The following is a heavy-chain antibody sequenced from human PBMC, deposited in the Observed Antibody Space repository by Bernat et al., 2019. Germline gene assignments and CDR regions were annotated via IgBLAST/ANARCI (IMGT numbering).Heavy chain of an antibody. CDR1: GFSLSNARMG. CDR2: IFSNDEK. CDR3: ARIVRSSSWYRKGELLNY. D-gene: IGHD6-13*01. V-gene: IGHV2-26*01. Sequence: QVTLKESGPVLVKPTETLTLTCTVSGFSLSNARMGVSWIRQPPGKALEWLAHIFSNDEKSYSTSLKSRLTIYKDTSKSQVVLTMTNMDPVDTAPYYCARIVRSSSWYRKGELLNYRHQGTLVTVSS. J-gene: IGHJ4*02.